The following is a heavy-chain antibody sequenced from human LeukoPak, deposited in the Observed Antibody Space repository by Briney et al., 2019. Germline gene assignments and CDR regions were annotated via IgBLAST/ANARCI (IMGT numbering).Heavy chain of an antibody. CDR3: ARDLSLGELPVYNWFDP. D-gene: IGHD3-16*01. Sequence: GGSLRLSCAASGFTFSSYSMNCVRQAPGKGLEWVSSISSSSSYIYYADSVKGRFTISRDNAKNSLYLQMNSLRAEDTAVYYCARDLSLGELPVYNWFDPWGQGTLVTVSS. CDR2: ISSSSSYI. CDR1: GFTFSSYS. J-gene: IGHJ5*02. V-gene: IGHV3-21*01.